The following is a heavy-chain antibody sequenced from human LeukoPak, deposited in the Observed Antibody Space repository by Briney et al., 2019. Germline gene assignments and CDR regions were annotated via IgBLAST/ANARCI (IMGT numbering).Heavy chain of an antibody. CDR1: GFTFSSCW. Sequence: GGSLRLSCAASGFTFSSCWMHWVRQAPGKGLVWVSRINSDGSTTNYADSVRGRFTISRDNAKNTLYLQMNSLRAEDTAVCYCASVVGGYYPPVEGFDIWGQGTMVTVSS. CDR2: INSDGSTT. CDR3: ASVVGGYYPPVEGFDI. J-gene: IGHJ3*02. D-gene: IGHD3-3*01. V-gene: IGHV3-74*01.